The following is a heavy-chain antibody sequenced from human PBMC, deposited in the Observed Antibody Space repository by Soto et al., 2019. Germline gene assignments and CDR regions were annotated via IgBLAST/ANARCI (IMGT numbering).Heavy chain of an antibody. CDR2: IHDSGST. CDR3: ARLRGYSSSWLDF. D-gene: IGHD6-19*01. V-gene: IGHV4-59*01. Sequence: LETLCVRWSVAGGSSGGYGGSWIRQPPGKGLEWIGYIHDSGSTSYNPSLKSRVTISVDTSKNQFPLRLSFVTAADTAVYYCARLRGYSSSWLDFWGQGTLVTVSS. J-gene: IGHJ4*02. CDR1: GGSSGGYG.